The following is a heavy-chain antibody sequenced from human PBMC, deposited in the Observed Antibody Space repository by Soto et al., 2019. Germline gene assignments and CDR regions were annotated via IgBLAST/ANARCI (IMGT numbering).Heavy chain of an antibody. D-gene: IGHD2-2*01. Sequence: GASVKVSCKASGYTFTSYDINWVRQATGQGLEWMGWMNPNSGNTGYAQKFQGRVTMTRNTSISTAYMELSSLRSEDTAVYYCARGGDIVVVPASSEVLVWFDPWGQGTLVTVSS. V-gene: IGHV1-8*01. J-gene: IGHJ5*02. CDR3: ARGGDIVVVPASSEVLVWFDP. CDR2: MNPNSGNT. CDR1: GYTFTSYD.